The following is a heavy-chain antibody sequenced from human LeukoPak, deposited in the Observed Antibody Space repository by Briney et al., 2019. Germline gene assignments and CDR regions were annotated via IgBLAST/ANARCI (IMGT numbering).Heavy chain of an antibody. Sequence: ASVKVSCKASGYTFTGYYTHWVRQAPGQGLEWMGRINPNSGGTNYAQKFQGRVTMTRDTSISTAYMELSRLRSDDTAVYYCARVGFGELPRDYWGQGTLVTVSS. D-gene: IGHD3-10*01. CDR3: ARVGFGELPRDY. CDR1: GYTFTGYY. CDR2: INPNSGGT. V-gene: IGHV1-2*06. J-gene: IGHJ4*02.